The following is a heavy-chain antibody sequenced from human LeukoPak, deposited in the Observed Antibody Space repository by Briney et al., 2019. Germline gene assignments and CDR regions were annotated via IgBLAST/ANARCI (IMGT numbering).Heavy chain of an antibody. J-gene: IGHJ4*02. D-gene: IGHD3-22*01. CDR3: ASENYYDSSGYYY. Sequence: SETLSLTCTVSGGSISSYYWSWIRQPPGKGLEWIGYIYYSGSTNYNPSLKSRVTISVDTSKNQFSLKLSSVTAADTAVYCCASENYYDSSGYYYWGQGTLVTVSS. CDR1: GGSISSYY. V-gene: IGHV4-59*01. CDR2: IYYSGST.